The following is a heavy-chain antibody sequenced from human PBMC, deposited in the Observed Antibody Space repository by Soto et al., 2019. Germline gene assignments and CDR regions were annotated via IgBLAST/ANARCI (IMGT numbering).Heavy chain of an antibody. Sequence: PGGSLRLSCAASGFTFSSYAMSWVRQAPGKGLEWVSAISGSGGSTYYADSVKGRSTISRDNSKNTLYLQMNSLRAEDTAVYYCAKGDFWSGLSNYYYGMDVWGQGTTVTVSS. D-gene: IGHD3-3*01. J-gene: IGHJ6*02. CDR1: GFTFSSYA. V-gene: IGHV3-23*01. CDR3: AKGDFWSGLSNYYYGMDV. CDR2: ISGSGGST.